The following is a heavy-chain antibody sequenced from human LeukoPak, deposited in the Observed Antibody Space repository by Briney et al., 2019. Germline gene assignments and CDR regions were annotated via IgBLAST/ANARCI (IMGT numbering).Heavy chain of an antibody. J-gene: IGHJ2*01. Sequence: GGSLRLSCAASGFSFSSYSMNWVRQAPGKGLEWVSYISSRSSTIYYADSVKGRFTISRDNAKDSLYLQMNSLRDEDTAVYYCARDGLGDGYNLGPPFDLWGRGTLVTVSS. CDR3: ARDGLGDGYNLGPPFDL. D-gene: IGHD5-24*01. CDR1: GFSFSSYS. V-gene: IGHV3-48*02. CDR2: ISSRSSTI.